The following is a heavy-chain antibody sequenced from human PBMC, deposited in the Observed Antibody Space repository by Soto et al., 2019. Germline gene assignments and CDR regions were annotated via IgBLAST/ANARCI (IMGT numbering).Heavy chain of an antibody. Sequence: QVQLQESGSGLVKPSETLSLTCTVSGGYISSSYWSWIRQPPGKGLEWIGYVFHTGTTNYNPSFESRVTISVDTSKTHFSLKLRSVPAADTAVYYCARDRAGGYSDYWGQGTLVTVSS. J-gene: IGHJ4*02. CDR2: VFHTGTT. CDR3: ARDRAGGYSDY. CDR1: GGYISSSY. V-gene: IGHV4-59*01. D-gene: IGHD5-12*01.